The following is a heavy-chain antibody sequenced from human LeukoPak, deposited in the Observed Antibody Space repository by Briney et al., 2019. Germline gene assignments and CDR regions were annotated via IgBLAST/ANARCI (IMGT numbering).Heavy chain of an antibody. J-gene: IGHJ4*02. CDR2: INPGDSDT. Sequence: GESLQISCKGSGYSFTSYWIGWVRQMPGKGLEWMGIINPGDSDTRYSPSFQGQVTISADKSISTAYLQWSSLKASDTAMYYCARFTVSGSYIFDYWGQGTLVTVSS. CDR1: GYSFTSYW. V-gene: IGHV5-51*01. D-gene: IGHD1-26*01. CDR3: ARFTVSGSYIFDY.